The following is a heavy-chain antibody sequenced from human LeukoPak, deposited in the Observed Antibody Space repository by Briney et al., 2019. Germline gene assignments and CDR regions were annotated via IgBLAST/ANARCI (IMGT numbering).Heavy chain of an antibody. CDR1: GFPFNNYK. V-gene: IGHV3-21*01. CDR3: ARDYCIDGCPPGY. J-gene: IGHJ4*02. Sequence: GGSLGLSCEASGFPFNNYKMNGVRKAPGKGREWASSITSTSNDKYYADSVKGRFTVSRDNAKNSLYLQMNSLRAEDTAVYYCARDYCIDGCPPGYWGQGTRVTVSP. D-gene: IGHD2-15*01. CDR2: ITSTSNDK.